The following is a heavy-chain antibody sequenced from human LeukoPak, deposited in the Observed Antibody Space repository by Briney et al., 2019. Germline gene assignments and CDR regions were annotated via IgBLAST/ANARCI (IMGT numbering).Heavy chain of an antibody. CDR3: ARDPSTTVTTVAGVSYYYYGMDV. V-gene: IGHV4-31*03. CDR2: IYYSGST. CDR1: GGSISSGGYY. Sequence: PSETLSLTCTVSGGSISSGGYYWSWIRQHPGKGLEWIGYIYYSGSTYYNPSLKSRVTISVNTSKNQFSLKLSSVTAADTAVYYCARDPSTTVTTVAGVSYYYYGMDVWGQGTTVTVSS. J-gene: IGHJ6*02. D-gene: IGHD4-17*01.